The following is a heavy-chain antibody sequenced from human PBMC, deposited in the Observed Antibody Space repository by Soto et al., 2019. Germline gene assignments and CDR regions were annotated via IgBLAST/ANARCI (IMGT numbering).Heavy chain of an antibody. V-gene: IGHV3-23*01. CDR2: ISGTDDYT. J-gene: IGHJ4*02. D-gene: IGHD2-15*01. CDR1: GFTFSNFA. Sequence: PGGSLRLSCAASGFTFSNFAMTWVRQAPGAGLEWVSSISGTDDYTYYADSVKGRFTISRDNARDTLFLHMNNLRAEDTAVYYCAKGGFLPVWGQGTLVTVSS. CDR3: AKGGFLPV.